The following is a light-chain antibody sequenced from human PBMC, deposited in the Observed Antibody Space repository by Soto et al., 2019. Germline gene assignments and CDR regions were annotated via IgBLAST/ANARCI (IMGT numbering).Light chain of an antibody. CDR3: QQYNYWPPLT. CDR1: QSVGIR. J-gene: IGKJ4*01. Sequence: EVVMTQSPATLSVSPGERATLSCRARQSVGIRLAWYQQKPGQAPRLLIYGASVRATGIPSRFSGSGSGTEFTLTINSLQSEDSAVYYCQQYNYWPPLTFGGGTRLEIK. V-gene: IGKV3-15*01. CDR2: GAS.